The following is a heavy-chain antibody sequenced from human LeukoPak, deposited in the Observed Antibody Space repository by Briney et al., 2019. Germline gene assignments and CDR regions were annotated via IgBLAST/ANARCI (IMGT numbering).Heavy chain of an antibody. Sequence: SETLSLTCTVSGGSISSHYWSWIRQPPGRGLEWIGYIYYSGSTNYNPSLKSRVTISVDTSKNQFSLKLSSVTAADTAVYYCARDRYYDYVWGSYRFFDYWGQGTLVTVSS. CDR1: GGSISSHY. D-gene: IGHD3-16*02. V-gene: IGHV4-59*11. J-gene: IGHJ4*02. CDR2: IYYSGST. CDR3: ARDRYYDYVWGSYRFFDY.